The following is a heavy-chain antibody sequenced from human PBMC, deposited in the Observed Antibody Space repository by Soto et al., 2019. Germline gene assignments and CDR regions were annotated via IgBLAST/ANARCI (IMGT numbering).Heavy chain of an antibody. V-gene: IGHV3-21*01. Sequence: ESGGGLVKPGGSLRLSCAASGFSFISYSMNWVRQAPGKGLEWVSSINEDSSYIYYAHSLRGRFTISRDNAKDSLYLQMNSLRAEDTAMYYCVRDFGWYFRSGYMDVWGDGATVTVSS. CDR2: INEDSSYI. CDR3: VRDFGWYFRSGYMDV. D-gene: IGHD3-3*01. J-gene: IGHJ6*03. CDR1: GFSFISYS.